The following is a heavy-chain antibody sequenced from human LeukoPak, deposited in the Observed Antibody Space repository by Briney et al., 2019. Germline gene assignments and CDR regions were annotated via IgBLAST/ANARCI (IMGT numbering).Heavy chain of an antibody. CDR1: GFTFSTYW. CDR2: IKQDGSEK. CDR3: ATTSYGDYSNDY. D-gene: IGHD4-17*01. V-gene: IGHV3-7*01. J-gene: IGHJ4*02. Sequence: PGGSLRLSCAASGFTFSTYWMSWVRQAPGKGLEWVANIKQDGSEKYYVDSVKGRFTISRDNAKNSLYLQMNSLRAEDTAVYYCATTSYGDYSNDYWGQGTLVTVSS.